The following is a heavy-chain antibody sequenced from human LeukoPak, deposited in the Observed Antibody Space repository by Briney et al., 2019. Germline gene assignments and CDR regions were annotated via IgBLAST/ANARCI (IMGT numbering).Heavy chain of an antibody. Sequence: SETLSLTCNVSGDSMSSSRYLLGWIRQSPGKGLEWIGSVFYSGSTDYNPSLKSRLAISVDTSKNQFSLKLSSVTAADTAVYYCARFPNHGDYVVGMDVWGQGTTVTVSS. CDR3: ARFPNHGDYVVGMDV. CDR1: GDSMSSSRYL. V-gene: IGHV4-39*01. J-gene: IGHJ6*02. D-gene: IGHD4-17*01. CDR2: VFYSGST.